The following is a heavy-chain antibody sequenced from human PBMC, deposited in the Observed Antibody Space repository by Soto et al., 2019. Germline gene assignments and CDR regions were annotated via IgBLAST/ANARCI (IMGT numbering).Heavy chain of an antibody. J-gene: IGHJ6*02. CDR2: INPNSGGT. V-gene: IGHV1-2*02. CDR1: GYTFTSYA. CDR3: ARGDYYYYYGMDV. Sequence: GASVKVSCKTSGYTFTSYAIHWVRQAPGQGLEWMGWINPNSGGTNYAQKFQGRVTMTRDTSISTAYMELSRLRSDDTAVYYCARGDYYYYYGMDVWGQGTTVTVSS.